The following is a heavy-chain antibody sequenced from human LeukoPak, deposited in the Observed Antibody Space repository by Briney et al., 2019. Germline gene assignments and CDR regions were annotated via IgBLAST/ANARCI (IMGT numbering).Heavy chain of an antibody. D-gene: IGHD3-10*01. CDR2: ISSSSSYI. V-gene: IGHV3-21*01. CDR3: ARMGRGSGRLMDV. Sequence: GGSLRLSCAASGFTFSSYSMNWVCQAPGKGLEWVSSISSSSSYIYYADSVKGRFTISRDNAKNSLYLQMNSLRAEDSAVYYCARMGRGSGRLMDVWGQGTTVTVSS. CDR1: GFTFSSYS. J-gene: IGHJ6*02.